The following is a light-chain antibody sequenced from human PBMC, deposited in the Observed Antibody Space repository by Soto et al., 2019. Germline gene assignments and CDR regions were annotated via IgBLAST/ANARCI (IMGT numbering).Light chain of an antibody. CDR2: AAS. CDR3: QPSYSIPRT. V-gene: IGKV1-39*01. CDR1: QSISSY. Sequence: DIQMTQSPSSLSASVGDRVTITCRASQSISSYLNWYQQKPGKAPKLLIYAASNLQSGVPSRFSGSGSGTEFTLTISSLQPEDFATYYCQPSYSIPRTFGGGTKVQIK. J-gene: IGKJ4*01.